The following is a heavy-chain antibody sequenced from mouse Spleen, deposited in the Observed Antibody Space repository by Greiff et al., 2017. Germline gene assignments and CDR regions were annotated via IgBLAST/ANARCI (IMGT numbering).Heavy chain of an antibody. Sequence: QVQLQQPGAELVRPGTSVKLSCKASGYTFTSYWMHWVKQRPGQGLEWIGVIDPSDSYTNYNQKFKGKATLTVDTSSSTAYMQLSSLTSEDSAVYYCARPLGSSAYGYAMDYWGQGTSVTVSS. D-gene: IGHD3-1*01. V-gene: IGHV1-59*01. CDR2: IDPSDSYT. J-gene: IGHJ4*01. CDR3: ARPLGSSAYGYAMDY. CDR1: GYTFTSYW.